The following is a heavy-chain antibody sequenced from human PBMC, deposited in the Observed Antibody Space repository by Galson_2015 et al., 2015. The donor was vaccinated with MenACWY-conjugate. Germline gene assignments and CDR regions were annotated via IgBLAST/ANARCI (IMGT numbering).Heavy chain of an antibody. CDR1: GFNVRSDF. CDR2: IYSGGIT. V-gene: IGHV3-66*01. Sequence: SLRLSCAAAGFNVRSDFMSWVRQAPGKGLEWVSVIYSGGITYYADSVKGRFTISRDDANNTVYLQMNSLRVDDTAVYYCARDTHSPSRADWWGQGTLVTVSS. J-gene: IGHJ4*02. CDR3: ARDTHSPSRADW. D-gene: IGHD3-9*01.